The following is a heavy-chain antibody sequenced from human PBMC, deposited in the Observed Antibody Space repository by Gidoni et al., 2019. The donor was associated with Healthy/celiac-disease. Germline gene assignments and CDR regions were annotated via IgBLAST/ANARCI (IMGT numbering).Heavy chain of an antibody. CDR3: ASGQDGDYAVY. Sequence: QVQLVQSGAEVKKPGSSVKVSCKASGGTFSSYAISWVRQAPGPGLEWMGGIIPILGTANYAQKCQGRVTINADESTSTAYMKLSSLRAEETAVYYCASGQDGDYAVYWGQGTLVTVSS. V-gene: IGHV1-69*01. CDR2: IIPILGTA. J-gene: IGHJ4*02. CDR1: GGTFSSYA. D-gene: IGHD4-17*01.